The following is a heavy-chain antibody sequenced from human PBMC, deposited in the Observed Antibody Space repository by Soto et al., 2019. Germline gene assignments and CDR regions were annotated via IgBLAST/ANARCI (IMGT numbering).Heavy chain of an antibody. D-gene: IGHD3-10*01. CDR1: GGSISSYY. Sequence: QVQLQESGPGLVKPSETLSLTCTVYGGSISSYYWCWIRQPPGRVLQWIGYIYHTERTTYNYNPSLKNRVTISLDTSKNQFSLKLTSVTAADTAVDYCATGRVLYGSESWGQGTLGTVSS. J-gene: IGHJ5*02. V-gene: IGHV4-59*03. CDR3: ATGRVLYGSES. CDR2: IYHTERTTY.